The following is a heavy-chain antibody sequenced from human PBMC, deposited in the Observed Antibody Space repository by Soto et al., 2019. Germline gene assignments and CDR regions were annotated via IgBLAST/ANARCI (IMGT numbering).Heavy chain of an antibody. CDR1: GLTFSSYG. D-gene: IGHD3-16*01. CDR3: ARDGDVNTGFGKDY. CDR2: IWHDGGNK. Sequence: GGSLRLSCAASGLTFSSYGMRWVGQAPGKGLEWVAFIWHDGGNKFYAESVKGRFTISRDNSKNTLYLQMTSLSAEDTAMYYCARDGDVNTGFGKDYWGQGTLVTVSS. J-gene: IGHJ4*02. V-gene: IGHV3-33*01.